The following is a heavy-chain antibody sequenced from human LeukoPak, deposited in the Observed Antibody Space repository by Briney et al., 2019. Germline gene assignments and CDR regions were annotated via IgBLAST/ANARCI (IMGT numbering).Heavy chain of an antibody. Sequence: GASVKVSCKASGYTFTSYDINWVRQATGQGLEWTGWMNPNSGNTGYAQKFQGRVTMTRNTSISAAYMELSSLRSEDTAVYYCARRQQLVRPYYYCYYMDVWGKGTTVTVSS. J-gene: IGHJ6*03. D-gene: IGHD6-13*01. CDR1: GYTFTSYD. CDR2: MNPNSGNT. V-gene: IGHV1-8*01. CDR3: ARRQQLVRPYYYCYYMDV.